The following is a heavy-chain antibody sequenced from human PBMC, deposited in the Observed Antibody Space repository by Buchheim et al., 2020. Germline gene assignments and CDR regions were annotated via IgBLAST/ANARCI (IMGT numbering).Heavy chain of an antibody. CDR3: ARGGYCSSTSCYRDNWFDP. Sequence: QVQLVESGGGVVQPGRSLRLSCAASGFTFSSYAMHWVRQAPGKGLEWVAVISYDGSNKYYADSVKGRFTISRDNSKNTLYLQMNGLRAEDTAVYYCARGGYCSSTSCYRDNWFDPWGQGTL. D-gene: IGHD2-2*02. V-gene: IGHV3-30*04. CDR1: GFTFSSYA. CDR2: ISYDGSNK. J-gene: IGHJ5*02.